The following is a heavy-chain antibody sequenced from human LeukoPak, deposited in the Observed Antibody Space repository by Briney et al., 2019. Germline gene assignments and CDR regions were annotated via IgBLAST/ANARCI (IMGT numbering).Heavy chain of an antibody. V-gene: IGHV4-34*01. J-gene: IGHJ4*02. Sequence: PSETLSLTCAVYGGSFSGYYWSWIRQPPGKGPEWIGEVERSGSTNYNPSLKSRVTISVDTSKNQFSLKLSSVTAADTAVYYCVRGYGSGSYWNYWGQGALVTVSS. CDR1: GGSFSGYY. D-gene: IGHD3-10*01. CDR3: VRGYGSGSYWNY. CDR2: VERSGST.